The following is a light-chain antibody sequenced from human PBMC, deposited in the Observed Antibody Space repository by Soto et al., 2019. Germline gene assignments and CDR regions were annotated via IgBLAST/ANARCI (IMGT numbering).Light chain of an antibody. V-gene: IGLV2-14*01. CDR2: EVS. J-gene: IGLJ3*02. CDR1: SSDVGGYNY. Sequence: QSALTQPASVSGSPGQSITISCTGTSSDVGGYNYVSWYQQHPGKAPKFMIYEVSNRPSGVSNRFTVSKSGNTASLTISGLQAEDEAAYYCTSYTSTSTWVFGGGTKLTVL. CDR3: TSYTSTSTWV.